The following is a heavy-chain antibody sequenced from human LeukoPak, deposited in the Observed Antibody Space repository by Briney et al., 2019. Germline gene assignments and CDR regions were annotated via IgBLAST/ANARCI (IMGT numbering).Heavy chain of an antibody. D-gene: IGHD2-2*01. V-gene: IGHV3-72*01. J-gene: IGHJ3*02. Sequence: GGSLRLSCAASGFTFSDHYMDWVRQAPGEGLEWVARIRKKSNGYNTQYAASVKGRLIISREDSRNSLYLQMNSLKTEDTAVYYCARVGVVVPAGMDIWGQGTMVTVSS. CDR2: IRKKSNGYNT. CDR1: GFTFSDHY. CDR3: ARVGVVVPAGMDI.